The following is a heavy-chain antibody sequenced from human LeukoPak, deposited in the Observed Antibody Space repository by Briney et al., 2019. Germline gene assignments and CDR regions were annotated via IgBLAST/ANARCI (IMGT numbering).Heavy chain of an antibody. V-gene: IGHV3-15*01. J-gene: IGHJ4*02. Sequence: GGSLSLSCAASGFTFSNAWMSWVRQAPGKGLEWVGRMKSKTDGGTTDYAAPVKGRFTISRDDSKNTLYLQMNSLKTEDTAVYYCTTVAGGYGPLDYWGQGTLVTVSS. CDR3: TTVAGGYGPLDY. D-gene: IGHD3-10*01. CDR2: MKSKTDGGTT. CDR1: GFTFSNAW.